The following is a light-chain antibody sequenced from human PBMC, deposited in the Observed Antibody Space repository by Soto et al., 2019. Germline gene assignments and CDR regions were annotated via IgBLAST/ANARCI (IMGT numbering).Light chain of an antibody. V-gene: IGKV1-33*01. J-gene: IGKJ4*01. CDR1: QDIHKY. Sequence: DIQMTQSPTSLSASVGDRVTITCQASQDIHKYLNWYQQKPGKVPKLLIYDVSSLERGVPSRFTGSGSGTHFTLTISSLQPEDIATYYCQQYDDLPLAFGGGTKVEI. CDR3: QQYDDLPLA. CDR2: DVS.